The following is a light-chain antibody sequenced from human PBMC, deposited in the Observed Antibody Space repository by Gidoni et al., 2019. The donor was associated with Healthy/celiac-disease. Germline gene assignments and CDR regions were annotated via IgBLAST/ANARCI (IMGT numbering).Light chain of an antibody. CDR3: QQYNNWPMYT. V-gene: IGKV3-15*01. Sequence: EIVMTQSPATLSVSPGERATPSCRARQSVSSNLAWYPQKPGHAPRLLIYGASTRATGIPARFSGSGSGTEFTLTISSLQSEDVAVYYCQQYNNWPMYTFGQGTKLEIK. CDR2: GAS. CDR1: QSVSSN. J-gene: IGKJ2*01.